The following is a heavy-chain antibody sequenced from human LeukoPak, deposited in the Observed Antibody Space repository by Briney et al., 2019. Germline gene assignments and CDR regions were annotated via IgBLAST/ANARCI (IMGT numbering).Heavy chain of an antibody. CDR3: ASGRTDIVVVPATLRNYYFDY. J-gene: IGHJ4*02. Sequence: SETLSLTCTVSGGSISSSSYYWGWIRQPPGKGLEWIGSIYYSGSTYYNPSLKSRVTISVDTSKNQFSLKVSSVTAADTAVYYCASGRTDIVVVPATLRNYYFDYWGQGTLVTVSS. CDR2: IYYSGST. CDR1: GGSISSSSYY. D-gene: IGHD2-2*01. V-gene: IGHV4-39*07.